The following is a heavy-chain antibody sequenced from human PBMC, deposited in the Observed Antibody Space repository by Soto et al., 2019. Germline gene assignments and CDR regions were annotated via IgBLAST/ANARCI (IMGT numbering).Heavy chain of an antibody. CDR1: GGSVSSGSYY. D-gene: IGHD3-16*01. Sequence: PSETLSLTCTVSGGSVSSGSYYWSWIRQPPGKGLEWIGYIYYSGSTNYNPSLKSRVTISVDTSKNQFSLKLSSVTAADTAVYYCARGHRWGYYGMDVRGKGTTVTVSS. CDR3: ARGHRWGYYGMDV. J-gene: IGHJ6*04. V-gene: IGHV4-61*01. CDR2: IYYSGST.